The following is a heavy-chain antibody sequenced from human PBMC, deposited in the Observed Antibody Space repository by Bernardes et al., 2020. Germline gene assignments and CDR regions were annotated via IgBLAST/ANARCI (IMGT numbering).Heavy chain of an antibody. CDR1: GYSFSNHW. CDR2: IYPSDSDT. D-gene: IGHD5-12*01. CDR3: ARRDSYDLMYYFDY. Sequence: GESLKISCKGSGYSFSNHWIGWVRQMPGKGLEWMGIIYPSDSDTRYSPSFQGQVTISADKSISTAYVQWSSLKASDTAMYYCARRDSYDLMYYFDYWGQGTLVTVSS. V-gene: IGHV5-51*01. J-gene: IGHJ4*02.